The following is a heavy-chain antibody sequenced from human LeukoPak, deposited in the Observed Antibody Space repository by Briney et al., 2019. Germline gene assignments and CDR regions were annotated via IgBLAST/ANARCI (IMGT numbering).Heavy chain of an antibody. J-gene: IGHJ5*02. D-gene: IGHD2-2*01. CDR1: GFTFSSYA. CDR3: AKDQGDIVVVPAAIGLDP. V-gene: IGHV3-23*01. Sequence: PGGSLRLSCAASGFTFSSYAMSWVRQAPGKGLEWVSAISGSGGSTYYADSVKGRFTIPRDNSKNTLYLQMNSLRAEDTAVYYCAKDQGDIVVVPAAIGLDPWGQGTLVTVSS. CDR2: ISGSGGST.